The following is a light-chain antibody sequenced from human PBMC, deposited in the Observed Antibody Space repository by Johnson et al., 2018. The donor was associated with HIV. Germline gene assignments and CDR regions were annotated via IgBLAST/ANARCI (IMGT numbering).Light chain of an antibody. V-gene: IGLV1-51*01. CDR1: SSNIGNNY. J-gene: IGLJ1*01. Sequence: QSVLTQPPSVSAAPGQKVTISCSGSSSNIGNNYVSWYQHLQGTAPKILIYDNKKRPSGIPDRFSGSKSGTSATLGITGLQTGDEADYYCGTWDSSLSALFGTGTKVTVL. CDR3: GTWDSSLSAL. CDR2: DNK.